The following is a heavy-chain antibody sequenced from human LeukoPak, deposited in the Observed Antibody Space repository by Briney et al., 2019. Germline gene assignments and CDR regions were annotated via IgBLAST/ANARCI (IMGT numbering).Heavy chain of an antibody. CDR3: ARGATASTRVGFDA. Sequence: SETLSLICTVSDVSGASIYTHDWSWIRPPPGTELEGIGYISNPGRTNYNPSLKSLVTISDDTSNNQFSQKLISVTAADTAMYYCARGATASTRVGFDAWGQGTLVTVSS. J-gene: IGHJ5*02. CDR1: DVSGASIYTHD. CDR2: ISNPGRT. D-gene: IGHD1-7*01. V-gene: IGHV4-59*11.